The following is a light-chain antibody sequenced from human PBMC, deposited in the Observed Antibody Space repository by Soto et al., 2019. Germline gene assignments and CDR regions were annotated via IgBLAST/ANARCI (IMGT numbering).Light chain of an antibody. CDR3: QQYYSWPRT. V-gene: IGKV3-15*01. Sequence: EMVMTQSPATLSVSPGERATLSCRASQSVSSNLAWYQQKPGQTPRLLIYGTSTRATGIPAGFSGSGSGTEFSLTISSLQSEDFAVYYCQQYYSWPRTFGQGTKVEIK. CDR1: QSVSSN. J-gene: IGKJ1*01. CDR2: GTS.